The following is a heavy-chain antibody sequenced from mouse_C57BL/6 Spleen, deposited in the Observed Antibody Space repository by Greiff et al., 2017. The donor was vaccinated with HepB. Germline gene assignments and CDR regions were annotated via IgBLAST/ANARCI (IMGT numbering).Heavy chain of an antibody. Sequence: EVQLVESGGGLVQPGGSMKLSCVASGFTFSNYWMNWVRQSPEKGLEWVAQIRLKSDNYATHYAESVKGRFTISRDDSKSSVYLQMNNLRAEDTGIYYCTDYSQFAYWGQGTLVTVSA. J-gene: IGHJ3*01. V-gene: IGHV6-3*01. CDR2: IRLKSDNYAT. CDR3: TDYSQFAY. D-gene: IGHD2-12*01. CDR1: GFTFSNYW.